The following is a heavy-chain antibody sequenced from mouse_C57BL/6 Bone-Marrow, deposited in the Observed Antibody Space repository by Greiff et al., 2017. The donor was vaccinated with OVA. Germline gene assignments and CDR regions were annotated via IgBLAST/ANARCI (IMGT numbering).Heavy chain of an antibody. V-gene: IGHV5-4*03. CDR3: ASDGYYVRFAY. J-gene: IGHJ3*01. CDR1: GFTFSSYA. CDR2: ISDGGSYT. Sequence: DVMLVESGGGLVKPGGSLKLSCAASGFTFSSYAMSWVRQTPEKRLEWVATISDGGSYTYYPDNVKGRFTISRDNAKNYLYLQMSHLKSEDTAMYYCASDGYYVRFAYWGQGTLVTVSA. D-gene: IGHD2-3*01.